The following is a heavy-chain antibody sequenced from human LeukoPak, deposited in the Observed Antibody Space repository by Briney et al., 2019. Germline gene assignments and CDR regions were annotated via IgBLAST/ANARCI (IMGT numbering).Heavy chain of an antibody. V-gene: IGHV3-7*04. D-gene: IGHD1-14*01. CDR1: GFTLGGFW. Sequence: EGSLRLSCAASGFTLGGFWMTWLRHAPGKGLEWVGSIKYDGSQKYYVDSVKGRFTISRDNAKNSLYLQMNSLGAEDTAVYYCARDSPEPGQFFDYWGQGALVTVSS. CDR2: IKYDGSQK. CDR3: ARDSPEPGQFFDY. J-gene: IGHJ4*02.